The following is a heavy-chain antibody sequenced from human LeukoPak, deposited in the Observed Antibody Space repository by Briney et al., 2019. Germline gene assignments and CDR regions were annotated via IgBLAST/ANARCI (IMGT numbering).Heavy chain of an antibody. CDR3: ARHYGSSWPFDY. D-gene: IGHD6-13*01. J-gene: IGHJ4*02. Sequence: PGGSLRLSCAASGFTFSSYAMRWVRQAPGKGLEWVSVISGGGDSTNYADSVRGRFTISRNNAKNSLFLQMNSLRADDTAVYYCARHYGSSWPFDYWGQGTLVTVSS. CDR1: GFTFSSYA. CDR2: ISGGGDST. V-gene: IGHV3-23*01.